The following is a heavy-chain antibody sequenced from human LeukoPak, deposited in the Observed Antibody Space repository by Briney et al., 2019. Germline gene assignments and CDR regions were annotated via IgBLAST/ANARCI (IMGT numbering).Heavy chain of an antibody. J-gene: IGHJ5*02. CDR1: GGSFSGYY. CDR2: INHSGST. V-gene: IGHV4-34*01. Sequence: SETLSLTCAVYGGSFSGYYWSWIRQPPGKGLEWIGEINHSGSTNYNPSLKSRVTISVDTSKNQFSLKLSSVTAADTAVYYCARGQWELLRLDPWGQGTLVTVSS. D-gene: IGHD1-26*01. CDR3: ARGQWELLRLDP.